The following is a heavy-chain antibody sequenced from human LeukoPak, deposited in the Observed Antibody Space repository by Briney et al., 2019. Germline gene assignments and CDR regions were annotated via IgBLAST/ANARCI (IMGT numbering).Heavy chain of an antibody. J-gene: IGHJ4*02. CDR2: ISAYSGNT. CDR1: GYTFTSYG. D-gene: IGHD1-26*01. Sequence: GASVEVSCKASGYTFTSYGFNWVRQAPGQGLEWMGWISAYSGNTNYAQKLQGRVTMTTDTSTSTAYMELRSLRSDDTAVYYCARDSGSYYVEPEGCDYWGQGTLVSVFS. CDR3: ARDSGSYYVEPEGCDY. V-gene: IGHV1-18*01.